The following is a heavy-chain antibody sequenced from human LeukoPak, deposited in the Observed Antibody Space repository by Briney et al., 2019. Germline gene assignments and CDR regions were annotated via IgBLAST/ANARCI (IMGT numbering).Heavy chain of an antibody. Sequence: GGSLRLSCAATGFSFDDYAIHWVRQPPGKSLEWVSLISGDGGSTYYADSVKGRFTVSRDNSKNSLYLQMNSLRTEDTALYYCAKDISRNFVVVPAADYWGRGTLVTVSS. CDR2: ISGDGGST. CDR3: AKDISRNFVVVPAADY. V-gene: IGHV3-43*02. J-gene: IGHJ4*02. D-gene: IGHD2-2*01. CDR1: GFSFDDYA.